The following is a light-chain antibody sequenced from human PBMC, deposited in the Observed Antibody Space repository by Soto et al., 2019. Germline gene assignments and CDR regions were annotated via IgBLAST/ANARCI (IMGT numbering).Light chain of an antibody. V-gene: IGLV2-23*01. CDR3: CSYASSSTYV. CDR2: EGT. CDR1: SSDLGNHNL. J-gene: IGLJ1*01. Sequence: QSALTQPASVSGSSGQSISISCTGTSSDLGNHNLVSWYQQRPGKAPKLMIFEGTKRPSGVSDRFSGSKSGNTASLTISGLQVDDEADYYYCSYASSSTYVFGTGTKLTVL.